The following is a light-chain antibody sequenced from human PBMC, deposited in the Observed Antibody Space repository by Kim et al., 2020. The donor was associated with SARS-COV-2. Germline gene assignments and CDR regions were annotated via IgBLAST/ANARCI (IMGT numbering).Light chain of an antibody. CDR2: GAS. Sequence: PAARAPLPGRAWQTVSSCFFACYPQEPRQPPRLLIYGASGRATGIPAMFSGSGSGTDFTLTISRLEPEDFAVYYCQQYGSSPPCTFGQGTKLEI. CDR3: QQYGSSPPCT. J-gene: IGKJ2*02. V-gene: IGKV3-20*01. CDR1: QTVSSCF.